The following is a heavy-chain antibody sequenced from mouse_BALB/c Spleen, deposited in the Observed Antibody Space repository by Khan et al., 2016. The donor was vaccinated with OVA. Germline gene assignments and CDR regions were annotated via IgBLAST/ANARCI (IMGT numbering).Heavy chain of an antibody. J-gene: IGHJ2*01. D-gene: IGHD1-1*01. CDR3: ARSYFYGYYFDQ. V-gene: IGHV5-17*02. CDR2: ISGDSYTI. Sequence: EVELVESGGGLVQPGGSRKLSCVASGFTFSSFGMHWVRQAPEKGLEWVAYISGDSYTIYYTDTVKGRFTISRDNPKKTLFLQMTSLRSEDMARYDCARSYFYGYYFDQWGQGTALTVSS. CDR1: GFTFSSFG.